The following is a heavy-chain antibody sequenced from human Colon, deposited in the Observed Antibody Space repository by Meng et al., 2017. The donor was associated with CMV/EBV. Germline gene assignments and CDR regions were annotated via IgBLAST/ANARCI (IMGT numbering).Heavy chain of an antibody. CDR1: GFTFSTFT. V-gene: IGHV3-21*01. Sequence: GESLKLSCTASGFTFSTFTLAWVRQAPGKGLEWVSSISASGSFIYYADSVKGRFTISRDNGKNSLYLHMNSLRGEDTAIYYCARDDYDILPGYSDTFDFWGQGTMVTVSS. CDR2: ISASGSFI. J-gene: IGHJ3*01. CDR3: ARDDYDILPGYSDTFDF. D-gene: IGHD3-9*01.